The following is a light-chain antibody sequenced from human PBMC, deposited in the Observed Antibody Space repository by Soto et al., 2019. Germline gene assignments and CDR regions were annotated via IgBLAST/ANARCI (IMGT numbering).Light chain of an antibody. J-gene: IGKJ4*01. CDR3: QQSNTYPLT. Sequence: AIQLTQSPSSLSASVGDRLIITCRASQGISSALAWYQQKPGKPPRLLIYGASSLESGVPSRFSGSGFGTHCPLTISNMQPEDFAPYYCQQSNTYPLTFGGGTKVEIK. CDR1: QGISSA. CDR2: GAS. V-gene: IGKV1-13*02.